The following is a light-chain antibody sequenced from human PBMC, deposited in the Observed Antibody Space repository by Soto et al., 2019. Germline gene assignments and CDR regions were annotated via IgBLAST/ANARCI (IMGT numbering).Light chain of an antibody. CDR3: QQAKSAPLP. J-gene: IGKJ5*01. V-gene: IGKV1-12*01. CDR2: AAF. CDR1: QDVSSW. Sequence: DVQLTQSPSSVSASVGDRITITCRASQDVSSWLAWYQQKPGKAPKLLIYAAFNLQGGVPSRFSGSRSETEFTLSINGLQPEDFGTYYCQQAKSAPLPFGQGTRLEIK.